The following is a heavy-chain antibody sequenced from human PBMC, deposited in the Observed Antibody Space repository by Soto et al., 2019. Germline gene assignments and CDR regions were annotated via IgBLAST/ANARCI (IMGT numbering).Heavy chain of an antibody. CDR1: GFTFDDYA. CDR3: AKALHRYCSGGSCYHDAFDI. D-gene: IGHD2-15*01. V-gene: IGHV3-9*01. Sequence: GGSLRLSCAASGFTFDDYAMHWVRQAPGKGLEWVSGISWNSGSIGYADSVKGRFTISRDNAKNSLYLQMNSLRAEDTALYYCAKALHRYCSGGSCYHDAFDIWGQGTMVTVSS. CDR2: ISWNSGSI. J-gene: IGHJ3*02.